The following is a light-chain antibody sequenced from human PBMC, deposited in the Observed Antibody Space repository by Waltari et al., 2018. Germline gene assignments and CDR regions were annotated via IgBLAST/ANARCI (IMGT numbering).Light chain of an antibody. CDR1: SSDVGGYNY. J-gene: IGLJ2*01. CDR3: SSYISSSTLEL. CDR2: DVS. V-gene: IGLV2-14*03. Sequence: QSALTQPASVSGSPGQSITISCTGTSSDVGGYNYFSWYQQYPGKAPKLMIYDVSNRPSGVSNRFSGSKSGNTASLTISGLQAEDEADYYCSSYISSSTLELFGGGTSLTVL.